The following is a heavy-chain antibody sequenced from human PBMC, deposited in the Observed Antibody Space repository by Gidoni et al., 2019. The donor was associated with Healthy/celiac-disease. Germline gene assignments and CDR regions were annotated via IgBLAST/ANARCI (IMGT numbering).Heavy chain of an antibody. D-gene: IGHD6-19*01. J-gene: IGHJ2*01. CDR2: IDWDDDK. CDR1: GFSLSTSGMC. CDR3: ARISREQWLGGGYFDL. V-gene: IGHV2-70*01. Sequence: QVTLRESDPALVKPTQTLTLTCTFSGFSLSTSGMCVSWIRQPPGKALEWLALIDWDDDKYYSTSLKTRLTISKDTSKNQVVLTMTNMDPVDTATYYCARISREQWLGGGYFDLWGRGTLVTVSS.